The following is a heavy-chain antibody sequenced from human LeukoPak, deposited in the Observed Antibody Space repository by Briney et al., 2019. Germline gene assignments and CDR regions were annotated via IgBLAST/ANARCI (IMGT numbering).Heavy chain of an antibody. CDR2: INNDGSNT. V-gene: IGHV3-74*01. Sequence: GGSLRLSCAASGLTFSSYWMHWVRQAPGKGLVWVSRINNDGSNTDSADSVKGRFTISRDNAKDTLYLQMNSLRVEDTAVYYCARRDCSSGSCYLDYWGQGTLVTVSS. CDR1: GLTFSSYW. J-gene: IGHJ4*02. CDR3: ARRDCSSGSCYLDY. D-gene: IGHD2-15*01.